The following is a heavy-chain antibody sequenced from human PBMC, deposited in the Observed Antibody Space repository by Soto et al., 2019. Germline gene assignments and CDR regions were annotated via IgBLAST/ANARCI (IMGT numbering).Heavy chain of an antibody. CDR3: ARAPRGGYFHFDI. CDR2: IWSDGNKR. V-gene: IGHV3-33*01. Sequence: PGGSLRLSCAASGFMFTNHGMHWVRQAPGKGLEWVAVIWSDGNKRYYADSVKGRFTVSRDNSKNTLYPQMNSLRAEDTAVYYCARAPRGGYFHFDIWGQGTMVTVSS. D-gene: IGHD5-12*01. J-gene: IGHJ3*02. CDR1: GFMFTNHG.